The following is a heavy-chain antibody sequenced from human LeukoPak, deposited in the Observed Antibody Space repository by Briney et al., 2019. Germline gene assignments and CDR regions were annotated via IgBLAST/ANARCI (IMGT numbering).Heavy chain of an antibody. J-gene: IGHJ4*02. CDR3: ARVVMGSGSYFFDY. CDR1: GGSISSDY. D-gene: IGHD1-26*01. CDR2: IYYSGST. V-gene: IGHV4-59*01. Sequence: PSETLSLTCTVSGGSISSDYWSWIRQPPGKGLEWIGYIYYSGSTNYNPSLKSRVTISVDTSKNQFSLKLSSVTAADTAVYYCARVVMGSGSYFFDYWGQGTLVTVSS.